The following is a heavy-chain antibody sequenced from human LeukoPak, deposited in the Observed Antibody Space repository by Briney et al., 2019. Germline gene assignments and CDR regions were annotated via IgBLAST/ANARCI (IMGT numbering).Heavy chain of an antibody. V-gene: IGHV3-23*01. J-gene: IGHJ4*02. D-gene: IGHD1-26*01. Sequence: GGSLRLSCAASGFTFTSYDMSWLRQAPGKGLEWLAYICGSGGSSYYAFSVRGRFTIYRDNSKNTLYLQMNSLRAEDTAVYYCAKDSGSGTCFDYWGQGTLVTVSS. CDR2: ICGSGGSS. CDR1: GFTFTSYD. CDR3: AKDSGSGTCFDY.